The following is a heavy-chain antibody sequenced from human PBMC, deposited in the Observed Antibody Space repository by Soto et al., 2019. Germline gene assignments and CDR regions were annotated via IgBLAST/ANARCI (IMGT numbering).Heavy chain of an antibody. CDR1: GFTFSSYA. CDR2: ISGSGGST. J-gene: IGHJ4*02. Sequence: PGGSLRLSCAASGFTFSSYAMSWVRQAPGKGLEWVSAISGSGGSTYYADSVKGRFTIPRDNSKNTLYLQMNSLRAEDTAVYYCAKDTTSYYYDSSGHIDYWGQGTLVTVSS. V-gene: IGHV3-23*01. D-gene: IGHD3-22*01. CDR3: AKDTTSYYYDSSGHIDY.